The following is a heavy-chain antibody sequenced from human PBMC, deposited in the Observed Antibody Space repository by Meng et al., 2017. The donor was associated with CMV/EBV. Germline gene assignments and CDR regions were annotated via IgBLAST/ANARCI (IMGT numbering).Heavy chain of an antibody. V-gene: IGHV5-51*01. Sequence: GESLKISCQASGYSFTNYWIGWVRQMPGKGLEWMGIIYPSDSDTRYSPSFQGQVSMSVDKSLNTAYLKRSSLKAADSALYDWARQGDSGGDWLDPWGQGTPVTVSS. CDR1: GYSFTNYW. CDR2: IYPSDSDT. J-gene: IGHJ5*02. D-gene: IGHD3-10*01. CDR3: ARQGDSGGDWLDP.